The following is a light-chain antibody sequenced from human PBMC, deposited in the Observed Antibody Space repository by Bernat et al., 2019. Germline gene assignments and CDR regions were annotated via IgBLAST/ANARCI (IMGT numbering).Light chain of an antibody. CDR3: QQYDNWPPWT. J-gene: IGKJ1*01. CDR1: QSISSN. V-gene: IGKV3-15*01. Sequence: EIVMTQSPATLSVSPGERATLSCRASQSISSNLAWYQQKPGQAPRLLIYGAFNRATGISARFSGSGSGTEFTLTISSLQSEDLAVYYYQQYDNWPPWTFGQGTKVEIK. CDR2: GAF.